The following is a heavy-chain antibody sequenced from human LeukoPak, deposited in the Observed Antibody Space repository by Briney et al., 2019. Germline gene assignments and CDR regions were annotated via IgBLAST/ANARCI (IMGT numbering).Heavy chain of an antibody. Sequence: GESLKISCKGSGYSFTSYWIGWVRQMPGQGLEWMGIIYPDDSNTIYGPSFQGQVTISADKSINTAYLEWSSLKASDTAMYYCARVRTGSFDYWGQGTLVTVSS. D-gene: IGHD3/OR15-3a*01. CDR2: IYPDDSNT. CDR3: ARVRTGSFDY. V-gene: IGHV5-51*01. CDR1: GYSFTSYW. J-gene: IGHJ4*02.